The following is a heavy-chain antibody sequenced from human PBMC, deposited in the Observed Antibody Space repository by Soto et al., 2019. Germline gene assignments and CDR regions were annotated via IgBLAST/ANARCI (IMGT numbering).Heavy chain of an antibody. CDR2: INPNSDVT. J-gene: IGHJ4*02. Sequence: QVQLVQSGAEVKKPGASVKVSCKASGYTFNSYYIHWVRQAPGQGLEWMGWINPNSDVTGYSQSFQGMVTMTRDMSMTTAYMDLTRLRSDDTAVYYCVRVGLNRNYDFDFWGQGTLITVSS. V-gene: IGHV1-2*02. D-gene: IGHD3-16*01. CDR3: VRVGLNRNYDFDF. CDR1: GYTFNSYY.